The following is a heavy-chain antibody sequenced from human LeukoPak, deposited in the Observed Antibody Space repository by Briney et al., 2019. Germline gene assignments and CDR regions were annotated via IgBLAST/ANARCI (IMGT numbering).Heavy chain of an antibody. V-gene: IGHV4-59*08. Sequence: SETLSLTCTVSGGSISSYYWSWIRQPPGKGLEYIGYIYYSGSTNYNPSLKSRVTISVDTSKNQFSLKLSSVTAADTAVYYCAKLVRTYYYDSSGYYWGYWGQGTLVTVSS. CDR2: IYYSGST. CDR1: GGSISSYY. D-gene: IGHD3-22*01. J-gene: IGHJ4*02. CDR3: AKLVRTYYYDSSGYYWGY.